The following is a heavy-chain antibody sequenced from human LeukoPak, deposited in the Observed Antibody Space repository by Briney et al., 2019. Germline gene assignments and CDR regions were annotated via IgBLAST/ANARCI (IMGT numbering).Heavy chain of an antibody. CDR3: ARPYGSSGWYKGWFDP. CDR2: IYYSGST. Sequence: SETLSLTCTVSGGSISSYYWGWIRQPPGKGLEWIGSIYYSGSTYYNPSLKSRVTISVDTSKNQFSLKLSSVTAADTAVYYCARPYGSSGWYKGWFDPWGQGTLVTVSS. V-gene: IGHV4-39*01. D-gene: IGHD6-19*01. CDR1: GGSISSYY. J-gene: IGHJ5*02.